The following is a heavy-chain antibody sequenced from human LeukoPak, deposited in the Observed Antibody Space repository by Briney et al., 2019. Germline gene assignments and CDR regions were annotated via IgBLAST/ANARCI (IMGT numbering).Heavy chain of an antibody. CDR2: VSGSGGET. D-gene: IGHD4-23*01. CDR3: AKVPHYGGNSPYFDS. Sequence: PGGSLRLSCAASGFTFSSYWMHWVRQAPGKGLEWVSSVSGSGGETHSTDSVKGRFTISRDNSKGTLYLQLSSLRAEDTAVYYCAKVPHYGGNSPYFDSWGQGTLVTVSS. CDR1: GFTFSSYW. J-gene: IGHJ4*02. V-gene: IGHV3-23*01.